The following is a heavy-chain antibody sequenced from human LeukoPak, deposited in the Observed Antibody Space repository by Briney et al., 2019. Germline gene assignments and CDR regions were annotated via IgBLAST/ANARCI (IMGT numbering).Heavy chain of an antibody. D-gene: IGHD3-16*02. V-gene: IGHV5-51*01. CDR3: ARRCDSGGYRFWFDP. J-gene: IGHJ5*02. CDR1: GYSFTNYW. CDR2: ISPHDSDT. Sequence: GESLKISWKGTGYSFTNYWIGWVRQMPGKGLEWMGMISPHDSDTSYSPSFQGQVTISADKSITTAYLQWSSLKASDTAIYYCARRCDSGGYRFWFDPWGQGTLVTVCS.